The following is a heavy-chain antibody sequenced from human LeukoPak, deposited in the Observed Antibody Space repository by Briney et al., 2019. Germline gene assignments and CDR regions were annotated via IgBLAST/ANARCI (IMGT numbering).Heavy chain of an antibody. Sequence: GGSLRLSCAASGFTFSSYGMHWVRQAPGKGLEWVAFIRYDGSNKYYADSAKGRFTISRDNSKNTLYLQMNSLRAEDTAVYYCAKDRSDYDILTGYYTQTTTFDYWGQGTLVTVSS. V-gene: IGHV3-30*02. CDR2: IRYDGSNK. CDR1: GFTFSSYG. J-gene: IGHJ4*02. CDR3: AKDRSDYDILTGYYTQTTTFDY. D-gene: IGHD3-9*01.